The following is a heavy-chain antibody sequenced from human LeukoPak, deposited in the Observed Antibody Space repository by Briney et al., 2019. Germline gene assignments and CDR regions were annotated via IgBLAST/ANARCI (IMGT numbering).Heavy chain of an antibody. V-gene: IGHV1-18*01. Sequence: GASVKVSCKASGYTFTSYGISWVRQAPGQGLEWMGWISAYNGNTNYAQKLQGRVTMTTDTSTSTAYMELASLRPDDTAVYYCARDPRRDGYIFGGGQDYWGQGTLVTVSS. CDR1: GYTFTSYG. CDR3: ARDPRRDGYIFGGGQDY. J-gene: IGHJ4*02. D-gene: IGHD5-24*01. CDR2: ISAYNGNT.